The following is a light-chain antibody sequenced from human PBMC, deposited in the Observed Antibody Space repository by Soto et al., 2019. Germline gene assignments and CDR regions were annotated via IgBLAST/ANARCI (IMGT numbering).Light chain of an antibody. J-gene: IGLJ1*01. Sequence: QSALTQPASVSGSPGQSITISCTGTFSDVGRYNSVSWYQQRPGKAPKLMIFEVSNRPSGVSNRFSGSKSGNTASLAISGLQTEDESDYYFCSYTSTSAYVFGTGTKVTVL. CDR3: CSYTSTSAYV. V-gene: IGLV2-14*01. CDR1: FSDVGRYNS. CDR2: EVS.